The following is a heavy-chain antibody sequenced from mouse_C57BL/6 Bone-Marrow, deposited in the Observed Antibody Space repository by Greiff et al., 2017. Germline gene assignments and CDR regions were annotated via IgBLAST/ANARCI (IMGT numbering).Heavy chain of an antibody. J-gene: IGHJ4*01. D-gene: IGHD2-3*01. V-gene: IGHV6-3*01. Sequence: EVQLQESGGGLVQPGGSMKLSCVASGFTFSNYWMNWVRQSPEKGLEWVAQIRLKSDNYATHYAESVKGRFTISRDDSKSSVYLQMNNLRAEDTGIYYCTGDGYYYYAMDYWGQGTSVTVSS. CDR2: IRLKSDNYAT. CDR1: GFTFSNYW. CDR3: TGDGYYYYAMDY.